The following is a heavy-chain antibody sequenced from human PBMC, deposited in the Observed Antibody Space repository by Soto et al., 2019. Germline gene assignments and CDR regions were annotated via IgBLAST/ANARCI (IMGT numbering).Heavy chain of an antibody. V-gene: IGHV1-18*01. CDR1: GYTFTSYG. CDR2: ISAYNGNT. D-gene: IGHD2-8*01. J-gene: IGHJ5*02. CDR3: ARDRVLMVYGGGFDP. Sequence: ASVKVSCKASGYTFTSYGISWVRQAPGQGLEWMGWISAYNGNTNYAQKLQGRVTMTTDTSTSTAYMELRSLRSDDTAVYYCARDRVLMVYGGGFDPWGQGTLGTVSS.